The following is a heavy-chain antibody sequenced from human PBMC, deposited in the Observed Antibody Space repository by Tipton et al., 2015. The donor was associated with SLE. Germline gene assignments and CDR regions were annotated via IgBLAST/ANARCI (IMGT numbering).Heavy chain of an antibody. Sequence: GSLRLSCAASGFIFNDYAMHWVRQTPGKGLEWVSLITWDGGTTYYADSVKGRFTISRDNSKNSLYLQMNSLRTEDIALYYCAKRTGTPNDYMDVWGKGTTLTVSS. J-gene: IGHJ6*03. D-gene: IGHD3-10*01. CDR2: ITWDGGTT. CDR3: AKRTGTPNDYMDV. CDR1: GFIFNDYA. V-gene: IGHV3-43D*03.